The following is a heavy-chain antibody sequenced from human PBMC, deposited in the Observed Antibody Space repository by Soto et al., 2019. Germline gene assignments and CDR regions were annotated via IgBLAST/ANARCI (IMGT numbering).Heavy chain of an antibody. CDR2: MNPNSGNP. Sequence: QVQLVQSGAEVKKPGASVKVSCKASGYTFTSYDINLVRQATGQGLEWMGWMNPNSGNPGYAQKSQGRVNMTRNTSISTAYMELSSMRSEDTAVYYSARTLYSDNVDYWGQGTLVTVS. D-gene: IGHD4-17*01. J-gene: IGHJ4*02. CDR3: ARTLYSDNVDY. CDR1: GYTFTSYD. V-gene: IGHV1-8*01.